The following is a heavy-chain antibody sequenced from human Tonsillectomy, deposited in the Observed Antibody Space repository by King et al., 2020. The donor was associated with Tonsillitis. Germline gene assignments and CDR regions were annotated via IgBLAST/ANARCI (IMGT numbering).Heavy chain of an antibody. V-gene: IGHV4-34*01. CDR3: ARGAAYCGGDCYSGEWYFDL. Sequence: VQLQQWGAGLWKPSETLSLTCGVYGGSFSNYYWSWIRQPPGKGLEWIGEINQSGSSNYNPSLKSRVTISVDTSKNHFSLKLSSVIAADTAVYYCARGAAYCGGDCYSGEWYFDLWGRGTLVTVSS. J-gene: IGHJ2*01. CDR2: INQSGSS. CDR1: GGSFSNYY. D-gene: IGHD2-21*02.